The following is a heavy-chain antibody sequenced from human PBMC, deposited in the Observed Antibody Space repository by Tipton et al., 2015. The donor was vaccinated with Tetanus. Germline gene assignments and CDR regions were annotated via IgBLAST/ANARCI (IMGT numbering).Heavy chain of an antibody. D-gene: IGHD1-26*01. Sequence: LRLSCTVSGGSISSGGYYWSWIRQHPGKGLEWIGDIYYSGCTYYNPSLKSRVTISVDTSKNQFSLKLNSVTAADTAVYYCARDQARGARGWNYFDYWGQGTLVTVSS. CDR3: ARDQARGARGWNYFDY. V-gene: IGHV4-31*02. J-gene: IGHJ4*02. CDR2: IYYSGCT. CDR1: GGSISSGGYY.